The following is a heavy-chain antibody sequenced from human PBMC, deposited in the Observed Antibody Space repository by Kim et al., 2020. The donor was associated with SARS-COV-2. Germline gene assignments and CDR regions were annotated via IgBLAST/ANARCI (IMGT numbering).Heavy chain of an antibody. V-gene: IGHV3-48*02. CDR2: ISSSSSTI. D-gene: IGHD1-7*01. Sequence: GGSLRLSCAASGFTFSSYSMNWVRQAPGKGLEWVSYISSSSSTIYYADSVKGRFTISRDNAKNSLYLQMNSLRDEDTAVYYCATGTTAYYYYYYGMDVWGQGTTVTVSS. CDR1: GFTFSSYS. J-gene: IGHJ6*02. CDR3: ATGTTAYYYYYYGMDV.